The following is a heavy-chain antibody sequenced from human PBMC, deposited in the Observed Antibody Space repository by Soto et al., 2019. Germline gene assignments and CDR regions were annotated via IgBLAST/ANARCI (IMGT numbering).Heavy chain of an antibody. D-gene: IGHD3-10*01. J-gene: IGHJ4*02. V-gene: IGHV4-31*03. CDR3: ASVRGVNYFDY. CDR2: IYYSGST. CDR1: GGSISSGGYY. Sequence: QVQLQESGPGRVKPSQTLSLTCPVSGGSISSGGYYWSWIRQHPGKGLEWIGYIYYSGSTYYNPSLKSRVTTEVDTSKNQFSRELSSVTAADTAVYYCASVRGVNYFDYWGQGTLVTVSA.